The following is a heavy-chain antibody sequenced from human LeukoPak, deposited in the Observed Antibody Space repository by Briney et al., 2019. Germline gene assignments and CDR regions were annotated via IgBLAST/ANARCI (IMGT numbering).Heavy chain of an antibody. D-gene: IGHD5-12*01. CDR1: GYTFTSYY. V-gene: IGHV1-46*01. Sequence: ASVKVSCKASGYTFTSYYKHWVRQAPGQGLEWMGIINPSGGSTSYAQKFQGRVTMTRDTSTSTVYMELSSLRSEDTAVYYCARTSSGYDFFDYWGQGTLVTVSS. CDR3: ARTSSGYDFFDY. CDR2: INPSGGST. J-gene: IGHJ4*02.